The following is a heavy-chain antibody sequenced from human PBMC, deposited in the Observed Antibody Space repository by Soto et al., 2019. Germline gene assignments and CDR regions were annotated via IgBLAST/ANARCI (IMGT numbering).Heavy chain of an antibody. Sequence: LRLSCAASGFTFSSYGMHWVRQAPGKGLEWVAVISYDGSNKYYADSVKGRFTISRDNSKNTLYLQMNSLRAEDTAVYYCAKDYDILTGNYYGMDVWGQGTTVTVSS. J-gene: IGHJ6*02. CDR2: ISYDGSNK. D-gene: IGHD3-9*01. CDR3: AKDYDILTGNYYGMDV. CDR1: GFTFSSYG. V-gene: IGHV3-30*18.